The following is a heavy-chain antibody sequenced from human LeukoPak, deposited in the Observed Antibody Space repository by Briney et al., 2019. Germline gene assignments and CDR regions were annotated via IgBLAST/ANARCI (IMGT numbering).Heavy chain of an antibody. CDR1: GYTFTSYD. V-gene: IGHV1-8*01. Sequence: ASVKVSCKASGYTFTSYDINWVRQATGQGLEWMGWMNPNSGNTGYAQKFQGRVTMTRNTSISTAYMELSSLRSEDMAVYYCARARGVAASPDYWGQGTLVTVSS. D-gene: IGHD6-13*01. CDR2: MNPNSGNT. CDR3: ARARGVAASPDY. J-gene: IGHJ4*02.